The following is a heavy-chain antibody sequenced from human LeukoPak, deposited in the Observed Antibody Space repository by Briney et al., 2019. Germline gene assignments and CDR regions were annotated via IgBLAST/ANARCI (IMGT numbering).Heavy chain of an antibody. CDR2: IYTSGST. CDR3: ARARGSYFDY. Sequence: SETLSLTCTVSGYSISSSYYWSWIRQPAGKGLEWIGRIYTSGSTNYNPSLKSRVTMSVDTSKNQFSLKLSSVTAADTAVYYCARARGSYFDYWGLGTLVTVSS. D-gene: IGHD1-26*01. V-gene: IGHV4-4*07. CDR1: GYSISSSYY. J-gene: IGHJ4*02.